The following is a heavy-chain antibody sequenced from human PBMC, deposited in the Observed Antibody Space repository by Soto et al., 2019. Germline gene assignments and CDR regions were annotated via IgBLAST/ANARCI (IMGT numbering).Heavy chain of an antibody. CDR2: IYHSGST. J-gene: IGHJ5*02. V-gene: IGHV4-4*02. CDR1: GGSISSSNW. CDR3: ASLRRQLPTYNWFDP. D-gene: IGHD6-6*01. Sequence: QVQLQESGPGLVKPSGTLSLTCAVSGGSISSSNWWSWVRQPPGKGLEWIGEIYHSGSTNYNPSLKRRVTISVDKSKNQFSLKLSSVTAADTAVYYCASLRRQLPTYNWFDPWGQGTLVTVSS.